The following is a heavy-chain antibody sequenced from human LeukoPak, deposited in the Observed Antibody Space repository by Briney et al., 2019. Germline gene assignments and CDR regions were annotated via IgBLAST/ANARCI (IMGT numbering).Heavy chain of an antibody. J-gene: IGHJ4*02. CDR2: IYPADSDS. CDR3: AKGDTAMVYFDY. V-gene: IGHV5-51*01. CDR1: GYYFPSYW. D-gene: IGHD5-18*01. Sequence: GESLKISCKGSGYYFPSYWIAWVRQMPGKGLEWMGIIYPADSDSRYSPSFQGQVTISADKSISTAYLQWSSLKASDTAMYYCAKGDTAMVYFDYWGQGTLVTVSS.